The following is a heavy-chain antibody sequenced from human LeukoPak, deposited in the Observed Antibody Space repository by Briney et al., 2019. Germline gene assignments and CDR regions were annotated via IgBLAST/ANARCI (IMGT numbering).Heavy chain of an antibody. CDR3: AGPSHYGSGSYGEYYFDY. Sequence: GGSLRLSCVASGFTFSSRDWMTWVRQAPGKGLEWVANIKQDGSEKNYVDSVKGRFTISRDNAKNTLYLQMNSLRAEDTAVYYCAGPSHYGSGSYGEYYFDYWGQGTLVTVSS. D-gene: IGHD3-10*01. V-gene: IGHV3-7*01. CDR1: GFTFSSRDW. J-gene: IGHJ4*02. CDR2: IKQDGSEK.